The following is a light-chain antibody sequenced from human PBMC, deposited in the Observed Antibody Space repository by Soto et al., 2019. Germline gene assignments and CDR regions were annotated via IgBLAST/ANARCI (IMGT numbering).Light chain of an antibody. Sequence: DIQMTQSPSSLSASVGDTVTITCRAGQGISSRLAWYQQKPGKASKLLIYTASTLQSGVPSRFSGSGSGTDFTLTISSLQPEDFATYYCQQADTFPLTFGGGTKVDIK. CDR3: QQADTFPLT. V-gene: IGKV1-12*01. CDR2: TAS. J-gene: IGKJ4*01. CDR1: QGISSR.